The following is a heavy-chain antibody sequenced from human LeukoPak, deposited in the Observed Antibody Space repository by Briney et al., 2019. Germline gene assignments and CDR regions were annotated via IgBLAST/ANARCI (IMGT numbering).Heavy chain of an antibody. CDR3: ATGWSGYYRWRLDY. V-gene: IGHV1-18*01. J-gene: IGHJ4*02. Sequence: ASVKVSCKASGYTFTSYGISWVRQAPGLGLEWMGWIRAYNGNTNYAQKLQGRVTMTTDTSTSTAYVELRSLRSDDTAVYYCATGWSGYYRWRLDYWGQGTLVTVSS. CDR2: IRAYNGNT. D-gene: IGHD3-3*01. CDR1: GYTFTSYG.